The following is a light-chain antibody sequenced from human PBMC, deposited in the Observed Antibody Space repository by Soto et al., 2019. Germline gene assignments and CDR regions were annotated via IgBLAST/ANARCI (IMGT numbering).Light chain of an antibody. CDR2: GAS. J-gene: IGKJ1*01. CDR3: QQYGSSSWT. CDR1: QSVTSA. Sequence: EIVLTQSPATLSLSPGDRATLSCRASQSVTSALAWFQQKPGQAPRLLIYGASSRATGIPDRFSGSGSGTEFTLTISRLEPEDFAVYYCQQYGSSSWTFGQGTKVEIK. V-gene: IGKV3-20*01.